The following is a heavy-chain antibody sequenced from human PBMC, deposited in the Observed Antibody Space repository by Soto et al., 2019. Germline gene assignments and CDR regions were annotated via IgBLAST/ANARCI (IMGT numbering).Heavy chain of an antibody. Sequence: GGSLRLSCAASGFTFSSYGMHWVRQAPGKGLEWVAVISYDGSNKYYADSVKGRFTISRDNSKNTLYLQMNSLRAEDTAVYYCAKDPNMVRGVIKNYYYYGMDVWGQGTTVTVSS. D-gene: IGHD3-10*01. V-gene: IGHV3-30*18. CDR2: ISYDGSNK. CDR3: AKDPNMVRGVIKNYYYYGMDV. CDR1: GFTFSSYG. J-gene: IGHJ6*02.